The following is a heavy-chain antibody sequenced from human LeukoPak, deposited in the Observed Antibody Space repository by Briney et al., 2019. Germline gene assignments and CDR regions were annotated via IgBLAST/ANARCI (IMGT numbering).Heavy chain of an antibody. J-gene: IGHJ4*02. Sequence: SETLSLTCTVSGGSISGSSYYWGWIRQPPGKGLEWIGSIYFTGNAYYNPSLKSQVTISVDTSKNQFSLILRSVTAADTAVYYCARSLRGAAHHFDYWGQGTLVTVSS. D-gene: IGHD6-6*01. CDR1: GGSISGSSYY. CDR3: ARSLRGAAHHFDY. CDR2: IYFTGNA. V-gene: IGHV4-39*01.